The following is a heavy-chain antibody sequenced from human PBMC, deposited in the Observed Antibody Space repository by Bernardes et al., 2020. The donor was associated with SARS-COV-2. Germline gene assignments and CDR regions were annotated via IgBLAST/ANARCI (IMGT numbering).Heavy chain of an antibody. D-gene: IGHD3-16*01. J-gene: IGHJ4*02. V-gene: IGHV3-74*01. CDR3: ASQLGVDY. CDR2: INSDGTIT. CDR1: GFTLSSYW. Sequence: GGSLRLSCAVSGFTLSSYWMYWVRQVPGKGLVCVSRINSDGTITNYADSVKGRFTISRDTAKNTLYLQMNSLRAEDTAVYYCASQLGVDYWGQGTLVTVSS.